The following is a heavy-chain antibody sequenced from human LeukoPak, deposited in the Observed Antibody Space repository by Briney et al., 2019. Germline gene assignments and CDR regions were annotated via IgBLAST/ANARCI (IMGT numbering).Heavy chain of an antibody. CDR1: GGSFSGYY. CDR3: ARGGYSYGHSNWYFDL. D-gene: IGHD5-18*01. Sequence: ASETLSLTCAVYGGSFSGYYWSWIRQPPGKGLEWIGEINHSGSTNYNPSLKSRVTISVDTSKNQFSLKLSSVTAADTAVYYCARGGYSYGHSNWYFDLWGRGTLVTVSS. CDR2: INHSGST. J-gene: IGHJ2*01. V-gene: IGHV4-34*01.